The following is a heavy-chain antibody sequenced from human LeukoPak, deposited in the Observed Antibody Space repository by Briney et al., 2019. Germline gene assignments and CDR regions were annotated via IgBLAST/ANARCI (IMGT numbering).Heavy chain of an antibody. CDR2: ISGSGGST. Sequence: PGGSLRLSCAASGFTFSSDAMSWVRQAPGKGREWVSAISGSGGSTYYADSVKGRFTIHRDHSKNKMYLQMNSLRAEDTAVYYCAKCKYSYDSSGYYGNVYYYGMDVWGQGTTVTVSS. D-gene: IGHD3-22*01. CDR1: GFTFSSDA. CDR3: AKCKYSYDSSGYYGNVYYYGMDV. V-gene: IGHV3-23*01. J-gene: IGHJ6*02.